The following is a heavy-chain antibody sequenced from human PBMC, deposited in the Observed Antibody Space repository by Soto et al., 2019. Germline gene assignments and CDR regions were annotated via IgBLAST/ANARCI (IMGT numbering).Heavy chain of an antibody. CDR3: ARGGLYAYYQDN. CDR1: GFTFSTYW. V-gene: IGHV3-74*01. D-gene: IGHD3-16*01. CDR2: LKGDGSMT. Sequence: EVQLVESGGGVVQPGESLRLSCTASGFTFSTYWMHWVRQAPGKWLVWLSRLKGDGSMTDYADSVKGRFTISRDNAENTLYLLMNGLRAEDTAIYYCARGGLYAYYQDNWGQGTLVTVSS. J-gene: IGHJ4*02.